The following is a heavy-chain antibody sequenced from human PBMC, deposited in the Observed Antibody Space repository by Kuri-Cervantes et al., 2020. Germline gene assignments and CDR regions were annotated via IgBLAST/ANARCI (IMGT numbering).Heavy chain of an antibody. D-gene: IGHD1-26*01. CDR3: ATFPKWGFDY. J-gene: IGHJ4*02. CDR1: GFTFSSYW. CDR2: IKQDGSEK. Sequence: GGSLRLSCAASGFTFSSYWISWVRQAPGKGLEWVANIKQDGSEKYYVDSVKGRFTISRDNAKNSLYLQMNSLRDEDTAVYYCATFPKWGFDYWGQGTLVTVSS. V-gene: IGHV3-7*01.